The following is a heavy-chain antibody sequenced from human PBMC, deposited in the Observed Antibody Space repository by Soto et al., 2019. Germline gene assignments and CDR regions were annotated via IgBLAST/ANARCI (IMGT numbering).Heavy chain of an antibody. CDR3: TRDPRITDF. Sequence: LRLSCAASGFSFRDHYMTWIRQAPGKGLELLSYISPGGDITNYVDSVKGRFTISRDNAKNSLFLHMNSLRAEDTAVYYCTRDPRITDFWGQGTLVTVSS. CDR1: GFSFRDHY. J-gene: IGHJ4*02. D-gene: IGHD3-16*01. V-gene: IGHV3-11*01. CDR2: ISPGGDIT.